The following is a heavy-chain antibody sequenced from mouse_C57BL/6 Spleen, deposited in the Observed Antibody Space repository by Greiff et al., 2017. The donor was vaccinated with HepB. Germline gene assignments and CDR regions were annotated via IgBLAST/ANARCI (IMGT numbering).Heavy chain of an antibody. D-gene: IGHD2-10*01. CDR3: ARASYGNDAMDY. Sequence: QVQLQQSGAELVKPGASVKLSCKASGYTFTSYWMHWVKQRPGQGLEWIGMIHPNSGSTNYNEKFKSKATLTVDKSSSTAYMQLSSLTSEDSAVYYCARASYGNDAMDYWVQGTSVTVSS. CDR2: IHPNSGST. J-gene: IGHJ4*01. V-gene: IGHV1-64*01. CDR1: GYTFTSYW.